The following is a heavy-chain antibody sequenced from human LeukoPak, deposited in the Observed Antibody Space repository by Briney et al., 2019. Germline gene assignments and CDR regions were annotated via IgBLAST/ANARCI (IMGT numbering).Heavy chain of an antibody. Sequence: GGSLRLSCAASGFTFSSYEMNWVRQAPGKGLEWVSSISRSATTIYYADSVKGQFTISRDNAKNSLYLQMNSLRAEDTAVYYCARDRAVVWGFDYWGQGTLVTVSS. D-gene: IGHD2-8*02. V-gene: IGHV3-48*03. CDR2: ISRSATTI. J-gene: IGHJ4*02. CDR3: ARDRAVVWGFDY. CDR1: GFTFSSYE.